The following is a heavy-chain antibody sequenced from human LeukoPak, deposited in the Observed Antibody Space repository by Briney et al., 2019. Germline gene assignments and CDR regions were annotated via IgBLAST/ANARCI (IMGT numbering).Heavy chain of an antibody. J-gene: IGHJ4*02. CDR3: AKDNSGSYILDY. V-gene: IGHV3-9*01. D-gene: IGHD1-26*01. Sequence: GGSLRLSCAASGFTFDDYAMHWVRQAPGKGLEWVSGISWNSGSIGYADSVKGRFTISRDNAKNSLHLQMNSLRAEDTALYYCAKDNSGSYILDYWGQGTLVTVSS. CDR2: ISWNSGSI. CDR1: GFTFDDYA.